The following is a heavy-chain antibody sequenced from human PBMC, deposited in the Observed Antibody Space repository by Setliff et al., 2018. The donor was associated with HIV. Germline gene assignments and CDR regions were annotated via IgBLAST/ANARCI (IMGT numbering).Heavy chain of an antibody. J-gene: IGHJ4*02. CDR1: GYKFTGRH. CDR3: ARQDIPTGYYLFDY. CDR2: INPNTGDT. Sequence: VASVKVSCKASGYKFTGRHIQWMRQAPGQGLEWMGRINPNTGDTQYAQKFQGRIIMTRDTSINTVYMELSSLTSDDTALYYCARQDIPTGYYLFDYWGQGTQVTSPQ. V-gene: IGHV1-2*06. D-gene: IGHD3-9*01.